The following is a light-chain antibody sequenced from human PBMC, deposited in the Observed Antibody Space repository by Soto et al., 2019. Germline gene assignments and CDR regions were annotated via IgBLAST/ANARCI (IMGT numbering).Light chain of an antibody. CDR3: CSYAGTSTHTV. J-gene: IGLJ7*01. V-gene: IGLV2-23*02. CDR2: EVS. Sequence: QSVLTQPASVSGSPGQPITISCTGTSSDVGSYNLVSWYQQHPGKAPKLMISEVSKRPSGISDRFSGSKSGSTASLTISGLQAEDEADYYCCSYAGTSTHTVFGGGTQLTVL. CDR1: SSDVGSYNL.